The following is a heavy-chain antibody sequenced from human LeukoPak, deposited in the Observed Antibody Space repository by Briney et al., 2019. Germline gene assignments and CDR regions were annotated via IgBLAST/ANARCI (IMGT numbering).Heavy chain of an antibody. Sequence: GGSLRLSCAASGFTFTSYSMNWVRQAPGRGLEWVSSISSSSTYIYYADSVKGRFTISRDNAKNSLYLQMNSLRAEDTAVYYCAREWAGGSYWKGAEYFQHWGQGTLVTVSS. J-gene: IGHJ1*01. V-gene: IGHV3-21*01. D-gene: IGHD1-26*01. CDR2: ISSSSTYI. CDR1: GFTFTSYS. CDR3: AREWAGGSYWKGAEYFQH.